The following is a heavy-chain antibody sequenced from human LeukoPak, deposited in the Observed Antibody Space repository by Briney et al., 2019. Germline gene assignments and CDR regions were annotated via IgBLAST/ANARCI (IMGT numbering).Heavy chain of an antibody. CDR1: GYTFTNYY. Sequence: ASVKVSCKASGYTFTNYYLHWVRQAPGHGLEWMAIINPSDGGTYYEQKLQGRVTVTRDTSTSTVYMELSSLRSEDTAVYYCARDTRTMTAVTRGQHYYYGLDVWGQGTTVTVSS. J-gene: IGHJ6*02. V-gene: IGHV1-46*01. CDR2: INPSDGGT. D-gene: IGHD4-17*01. CDR3: ARDTRTMTAVTRGQHYYYGLDV.